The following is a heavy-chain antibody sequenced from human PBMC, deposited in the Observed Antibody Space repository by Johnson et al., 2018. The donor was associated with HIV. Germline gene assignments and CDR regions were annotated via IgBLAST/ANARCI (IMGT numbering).Heavy chain of an antibody. J-gene: IGHJ3*02. CDR3: ARVNYDSSGSFDI. Sequence: VQLVESGGGLVQPGGSLRLSCAASGFTVSSNEMSWVRQAPGKGLEWVSAISGRGGTTYYADSVKGRFTISRDNSKNTLYLQMNSLRAEDTAVYYCARVNYDSSGSFDIWGQGTMVTVSS. V-gene: IGHV3-23*04. CDR2: ISGRGGTT. CDR1: GFTVSSNE. D-gene: IGHD3-22*01.